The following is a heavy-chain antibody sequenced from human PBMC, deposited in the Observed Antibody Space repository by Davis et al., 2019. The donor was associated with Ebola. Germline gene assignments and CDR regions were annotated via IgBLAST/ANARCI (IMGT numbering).Heavy chain of an antibody. CDR3: ARDRYGDYGVRDY. Sequence: GESLKISCAASGFTFTSHSMNWVRQSPGKGLEWISYISSSSTTIYYADSVRGRFTISRDNAENSLYLQMNSLRDEDTAGYYGARDRYGDYGVRDYWGQGTLVTVSS. CDR1: GFTFTSHS. CDR2: ISSSSTTI. D-gene: IGHD4-17*01. V-gene: IGHV3-48*02. J-gene: IGHJ4*02.